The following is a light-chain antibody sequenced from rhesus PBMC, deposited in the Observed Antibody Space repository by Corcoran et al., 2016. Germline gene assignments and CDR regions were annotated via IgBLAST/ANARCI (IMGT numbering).Light chain of an antibody. CDR3: QHNYSNPRT. CDR1: ENVNNY. CDR2: KAS. J-gene: IGKJ1*01. Sequence: DIQMTQSPSSLSASVGDRVTITCRASENVNNYLNWYQQKPGKAPKLLIYKASTLQSGVPSRFTGSGSGTDYTFTISSLQSEDVATYYCQHNYSNPRTFGQGTKVEVK. V-gene: IGKV1-74*01.